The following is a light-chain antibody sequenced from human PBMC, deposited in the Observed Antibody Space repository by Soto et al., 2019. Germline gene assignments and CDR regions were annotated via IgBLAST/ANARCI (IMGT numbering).Light chain of an antibody. J-gene: IGLJ2*01. CDR1: SSDVGGYNY. CDR3: SSYAGSNNPVV. CDR2: EVS. Sequence: QSALTQPPSASGSPGQSVTISCTGTSSDVGGYNYVPWYQQHPGKAPKVMIYEVSKRPSGVPDRFSGSKSGNTASLTVSGLQAEDEADYYCSSYAGSNNPVVFGGGTQLTVL. V-gene: IGLV2-8*01.